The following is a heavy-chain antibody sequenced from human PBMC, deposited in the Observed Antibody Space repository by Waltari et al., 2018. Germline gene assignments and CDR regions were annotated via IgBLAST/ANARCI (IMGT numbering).Heavy chain of an antibody. J-gene: IGHJ4*02. CDR2: IYSGGST. V-gene: IGHV3-53*01. D-gene: IGHD1-20*01. Sequence: EVQLVESGGGLIQPGGSLRLSCAASGFTVSSHYLSCVRQAPGKGLEWVSVIYSGGSTYYADSVKGRFTISRDNSKNTLYLQMNSLRAEDMAVYYCAREVTGTTGFDYWGQGTLVTVSS. CDR1: GFTVSSHY. CDR3: AREVTGTTGFDY.